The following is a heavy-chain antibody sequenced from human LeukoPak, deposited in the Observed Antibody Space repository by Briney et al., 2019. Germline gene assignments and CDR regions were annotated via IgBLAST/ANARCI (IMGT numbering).Heavy chain of an antibody. CDR2: IYYSGST. CDR3: ASWVQYYYDSSGYYFDY. J-gene: IGHJ4*02. D-gene: IGHD3-22*01. CDR1: GGSISSSSYY. V-gene: IGHV4-39*07. Sequence: PSETLSLTCTVSGGSISSSSYYWGWIRQPPGKGLEWIGSIYYSGSTYYNPSLKSRVTVSVDTSKNQFSLKLSSVTAADTAVYYCASWVQYYYDSSGYYFDYWGQGTLVTVSS.